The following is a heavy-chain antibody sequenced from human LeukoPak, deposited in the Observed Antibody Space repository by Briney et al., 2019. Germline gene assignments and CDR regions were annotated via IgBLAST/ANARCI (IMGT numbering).Heavy chain of an antibody. V-gene: IGHV4-59*12. D-gene: IGHD3-22*01. J-gene: IGHJ4*02. CDR3: ARPTDSSGYTGIDY. CDR1: GGSIRSYY. CDR2: IYYSGST. Sequence: SETLSLTCTVSGGSIRSYYWSWIRQPPGKGLEWIGYIYYSGSTNYNPSLKSRVTISVDTSKNQFSLKLSSVTAADTAVYYCARPTDSSGYTGIDYWGQGTLVTVSS.